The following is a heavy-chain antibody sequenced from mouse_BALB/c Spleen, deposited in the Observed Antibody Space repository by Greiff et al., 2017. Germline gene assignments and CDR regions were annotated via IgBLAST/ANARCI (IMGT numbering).Heavy chain of an antibody. CDR3: VKRARATFAMDY. Sequence: EVQRVESGGGLVQPKGSLKLSCAASGFTFNTYAMNWVRQAPGKGLEWVARIRSKSNNYATYYADSVKDRFTISRDDSQSMLYLQMNNLKTEDTAMYYCVKRARATFAMDYWGQGTSVTVSS. D-gene: IGHD3-1*01. CDR2: IRSKSNNYAT. J-gene: IGHJ4*01. CDR1: GFTFNTYA. V-gene: IGHV10-1*02.